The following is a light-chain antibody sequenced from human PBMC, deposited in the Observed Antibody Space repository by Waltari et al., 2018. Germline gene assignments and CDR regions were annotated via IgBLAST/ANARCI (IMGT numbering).Light chain of an antibody. CDR3: CSFATNSIVI. CDR2: EVN. CDR1: GSDVGSYNL. Sequence: QSALTQPASVSGSPGQSITISCRGTGSDVGSYNLVSWYQQHPGKAPKLIIYEVNMRPSGVSDRFSGSKSGVTASLTISGLQAEDEAVYFCCSFATNSIVIFGGGTKLTVL. J-gene: IGLJ2*01. V-gene: IGLV2-23*02.